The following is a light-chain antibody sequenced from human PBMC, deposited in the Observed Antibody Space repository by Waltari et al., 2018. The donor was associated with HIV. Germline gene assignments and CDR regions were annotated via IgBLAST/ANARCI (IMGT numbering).Light chain of an antibody. V-gene: IGKV1-39*01. CDR2: TAS. CDR1: QSISTY. Sequence: DIQMTQSPSSLSASVGDRVPITCRASQSISTYLNWFQQRPGKAPNLLIYTASSLQSGVPSRFSGSGSGTDFTLTISSLQPEDFATYYCQQSYSTPVTFGPGTNVAIK. CDR3: QQSYSTPVT. J-gene: IGKJ3*01.